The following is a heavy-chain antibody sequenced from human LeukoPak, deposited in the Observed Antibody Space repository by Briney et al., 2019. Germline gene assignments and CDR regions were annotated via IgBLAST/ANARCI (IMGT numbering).Heavy chain of an antibody. CDR3: TTAPAAYTFDS. CDR1: GFTFSNAW. V-gene: IGHV3-15*01. CDR2: IKSITGGGTT. Sequence: PGGSLRLSCAASGFTFSNAWMSWVRQAPGKGLEWIGRIKSITGGGTTVYAAPVKDSFTISGNDSKTTLYLQMNSLNTEDTAVYYCTTAPAAYTFDSWGQGTLVTVSS. D-gene: IGHD3-16*01. J-gene: IGHJ4*02.